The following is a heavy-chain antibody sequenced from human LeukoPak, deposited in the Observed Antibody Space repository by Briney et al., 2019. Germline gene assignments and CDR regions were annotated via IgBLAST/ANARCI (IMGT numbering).Heavy chain of an antibody. CDR2: INTNTGNP. Sequence: PGASVKVSCKASGYTFTSYAMNWVRQAPGQGLEWMGWINTNTGNPTYAQGFTGRFVFSLDTSVSTAYLQISSLKAEDTAVYYCARSITMVRGVIKGWFDPWGQGTLVTVSS. D-gene: IGHD3-10*01. CDR3: ARSITMVRGVIKGWFDP. J-gene: IGHJ5*02. CDR1: GYTFTSYA. V-gene: IGHV7-4-1*02.